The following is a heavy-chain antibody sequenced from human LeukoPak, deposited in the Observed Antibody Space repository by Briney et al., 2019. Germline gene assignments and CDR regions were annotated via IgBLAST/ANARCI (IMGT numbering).Heavy chain of an antibody. Sequence: GGSLRLSCAASGFTFSSYGMHWVRQAPGKGLEWVAVIWYDGSSKYYADSVKGRFTISRDNSKNTLYLQMNSLRAEDTAVYYCAKKGFDLWGRGTLVTVSS. CDR2: IWYDGSSK. CDR3: AKKGFDL. V-gene: IGHV3-33*06. CDR1: GFTFSSYG. J-gene: IGHJ2*01.